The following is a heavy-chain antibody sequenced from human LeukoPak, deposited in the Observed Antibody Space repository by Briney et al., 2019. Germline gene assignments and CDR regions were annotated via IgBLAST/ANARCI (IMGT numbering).Heavy chain of an antibody. CDR1: GGSFSGYY. V-gene: IGHV4-34*01. D-gene: IGHD6-13*01. CDR3: ARGPQFYSSSWSEFYYYYGTDV. J-gene: IGHJ6*02. Sequence: SETLSLTCAVYGGSFSGYYWSWIRQPPGKGLEWIGEINHSGSTNYNPSLKSRVTISVDTSKNQFSLKLSSVTAADTAVYYCARGPQFYSSSWSEFYYYYGTDVWGQGTTVTVSS. CDR2: INHSGST.